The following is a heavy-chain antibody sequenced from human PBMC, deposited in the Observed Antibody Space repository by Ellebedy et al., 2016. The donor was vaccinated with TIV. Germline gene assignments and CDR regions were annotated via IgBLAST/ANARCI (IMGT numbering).Heavy chain of an antibody. CDR1: GFTFSSYS. D-gene: IGHD4-17*01. J-gene: IGHJ6*03. CDR3: ARGPHDYGDSWGGDQLYYYYMDV. CDR2: ISSSSSYI. V-gene: IGHV3-21*01. Sequence: GESLKISXAASGFTFSSYSMNWVRQAPGKGLEWVSSISSSSSYIYYADSVKGRFTISRDNAKNSLYLQMNSLRAEDTAVYYCARGPHDYGDSWGGDQLYYYYMDVWGKGTTVTVSS.